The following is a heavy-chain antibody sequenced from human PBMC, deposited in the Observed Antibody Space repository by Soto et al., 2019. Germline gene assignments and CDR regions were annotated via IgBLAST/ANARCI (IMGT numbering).Heavy chain of an antibody. D-gene: IGHD6-19*01. CDR2: ISYDGTDK. J-gene: IGHJ5*02. V-gene: IGHV3-30*18. Sequence: QVHLVESGGGVVQPGRSLTISCVGSGFAFSTYGMHWVRQAPAKGLEWVALISYDGTDKYYADSVKGRFSISRDNSKQTLSLQMDSLRPEDTAVYYCAKDFGAWSDSWGQGTXXXXS. CDR3: AKDFGAWSDS. CDR1: GFAFSTYG.